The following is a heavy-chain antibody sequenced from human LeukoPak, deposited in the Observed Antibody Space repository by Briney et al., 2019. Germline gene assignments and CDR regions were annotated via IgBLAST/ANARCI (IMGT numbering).Heavy chain of an antibody. CDR2: ISYDGSNK. CDR1: GFTFSSYG. CDR3: AKGILRELDY. J-gene: IGHJ4*02. D-gene: IGHD1-26*01. V-gene: IGHV3-30*18. Sequence: PGGSLRLSCAASGFTFSSYGMHWVRQAPGKGLEWVAVISYDGSNKYYADSVKGRFTISRDNSKNTLYLQMNSLRAEDTAVYYSAKGILRELDYWGQGTLVTVSS.